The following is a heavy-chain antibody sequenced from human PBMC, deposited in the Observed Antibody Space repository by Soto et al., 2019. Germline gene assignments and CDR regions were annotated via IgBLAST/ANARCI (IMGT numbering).Heavy chain of an antibody. CDR2: ISSSSSYI. D-gene: IGHD3-16*01. CDR1: GFTFSTYS. Sequence: EVQLVESGGGLVKPGGSLRLSCAASGFTFSTYSMNWVRQAPGKGLEWVSSISSSSSYIYYADSVKRRFTISRDNAKNALYLQSNSRRAEETAVFYCARDRRGDLKAFDIWGQGTMGTVSS. CDR3: ARDRRGDLKAFDI. J-gene: IGHJ3*02. V-gene: IGHV3-21*01.